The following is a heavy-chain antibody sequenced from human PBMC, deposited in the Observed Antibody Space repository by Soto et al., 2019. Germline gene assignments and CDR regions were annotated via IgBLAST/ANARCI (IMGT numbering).Heavy chain of an antibody. D-gene: IGHD6-19*01. Sequence: QVQLVESGGGLVKPGGSLRLSCAASGFTFSDYYMSWIRQAPGKGLEWVSYISSSSSYTNYADSVKGRFTISRDNAKNPLYLQMNGLRAEDTAVYYCARDSADTSGWYTGYWGQGTLVTVSS. CDR1: GFTFSDYY. CDR2: ISSSSSYT. J-gene: IGHJ4*02. V-gene: IGHV3-11*05. CDR3: ARDSADTSGWYTGY.